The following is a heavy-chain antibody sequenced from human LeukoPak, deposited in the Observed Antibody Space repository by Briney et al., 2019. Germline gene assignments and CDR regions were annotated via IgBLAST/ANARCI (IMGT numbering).Heavy chain of an antibody. CDR2: INPNSGGT. Sequence: ASVKVSCKASGYTFTGYYMHWVRQAPGQGLEWMGWINPNSGGTNYAQKFQGRVTMTRDTSISTAYMELSRLRSDDTAVYYCARDRGRWELLYYFDPCGQGTLVTVSS. CDR3: ARDRGRWELLYYFDP. CDR1: GYTFTGYY. J-gene: IGHJ5*02. D-gene: IGHD1-26*01. V-gene: IGHV1-2*02.